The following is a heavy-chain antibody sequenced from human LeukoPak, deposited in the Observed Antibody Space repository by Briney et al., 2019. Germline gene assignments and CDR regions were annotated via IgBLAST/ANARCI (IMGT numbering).Heavy chain of an antibody. D-gene: IGHD5-18*01. CDR2: IYSGGST. V-gene: IGHV3-53*01. J-gene: IGHJ4*02. Sequence: GGSLRLSCAASGFTVSSNYMSWVRQAPGKGLEWVSVIYSGGSTYYADSVKGRFTISRDNSKNTLYLQMNSLRAEDTAVYYCAKRTWIQLWLQDYWGQGTLVTVSS. CDR1: GFTVSSNY. CDR3: AKRTWIQLWLQDY.